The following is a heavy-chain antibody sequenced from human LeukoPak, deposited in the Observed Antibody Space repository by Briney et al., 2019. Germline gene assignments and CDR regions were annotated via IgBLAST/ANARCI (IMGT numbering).Heavy chain of an antibody. CDR2: IDPSDSYT. D-gene: IGHD3-22*01. V-gene: IGHV5-10-1*01. CDR1: EYSFTSYW. Sequence: KPGDSLRISCKGSEYSFTSYWISWVRQMPGKRLEWMGRIDPSDSYTNYSPSFQGHVTISADKSISTAYLQWSSLKASDTAMYYCARLKYCYDSSGLQFDYWGQGTLVTVSS. J-gene: IGHJ4*02. CDR3: ARLKYCYDSSGLQFDY.